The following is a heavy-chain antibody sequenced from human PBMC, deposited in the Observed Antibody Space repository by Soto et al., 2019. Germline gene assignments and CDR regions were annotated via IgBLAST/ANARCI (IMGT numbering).Heavy chain of an antibody. Sequence: SETLSLTCTVSGGSISSGGYYWSWIRQHPGKGLEWIGYIYYSGSTYYNPSLKSRVTISVDTSKNQFSLKLSSVTAADTAVYYCARDQSSFDFWSGYPYYYYGMDVWRQGTTVTVSS. D-gene: IGHD3-3*01. J-gene: IGHJ6*02. CDR2: IYYSGST. CDR1: GGSISSGGYY. V-gene: IGHV4-31*03. CDR3: ARDQSSFDFWSGYPYYYYGMDV.